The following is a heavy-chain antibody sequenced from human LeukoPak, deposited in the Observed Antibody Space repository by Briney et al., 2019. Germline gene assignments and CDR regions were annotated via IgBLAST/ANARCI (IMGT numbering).Heavy chain of an antibody. Sequence: SEALSLTCTVSGGSISSYYWSWIRQPPGKGLEWIGYIYYSGSTNYNPSLKSRVTISVDTSKNQFSLKLSSVTAADTAVYYCARGTLGFPPDYWGQGTLVTVSS. CDR1: GGSISSYY. J-gene: IGHJ4*02. CDR2: IYYSGST. V-gene: IGHV4-59*01. CDR3: ARGTLGFPPDY.